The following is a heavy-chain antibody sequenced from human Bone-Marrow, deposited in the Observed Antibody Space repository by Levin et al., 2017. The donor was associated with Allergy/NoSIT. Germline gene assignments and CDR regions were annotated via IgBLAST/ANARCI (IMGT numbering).Heavy chain of an antibody. J-gene: IGHJ4*02. D-gene: IGHD3-22*01. V-gene: IGHV3-23*01. CDR3: AKVTIPGGPKYYYDSSGYYFFDY. CDR2: ISGSGGST. CDR1: GFTFSSYA. Sequence: PGGSLRLSCAASGFTFSSYAMSWVRQAPGKGLEWVSAISGSGGSTYYADSVKGRFTISRDNSKNTLYLQMNSLRAEDTAVYYCAKVTIPGGPKYYYDSSGYYFFDYWGQGTLVTVSS.